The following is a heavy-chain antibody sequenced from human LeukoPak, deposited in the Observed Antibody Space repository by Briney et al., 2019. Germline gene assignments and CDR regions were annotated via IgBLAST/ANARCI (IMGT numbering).Heavy chain of an antibody. J-gene: IGHJ5*02. Sequence: PGESLKISCKGSGYSFTSYWIGWVRQMPGKGLEWMGIIYPGDSDTRYSPSFQGQVTISADKSISTAYLQWSSLKASDTAMYYCARRVSSGYYYSIPSNWFDPWGQGTLVTVSS. CDR3: ARRVSSGYYYSIPSNWFDP. CDR1: GYSFTSYW. V-gene: IGHV5-51*01. CDR2: IYPGDSDT. D-gene: IGHD3-22*01.